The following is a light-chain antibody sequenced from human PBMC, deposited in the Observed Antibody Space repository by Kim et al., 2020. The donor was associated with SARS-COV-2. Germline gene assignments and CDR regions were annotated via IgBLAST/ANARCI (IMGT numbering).Light chain of an antibody. Sequence: ASVGDRVTITGRASKGISNSLAWYQQKPGRAPKLLISGASTLQSGVPSRFSGSGSGTDFTLTISSLQPEDVATYYCQKYNSAPWTFGQGTKVDIK. V-gene: IGKV1-27*01. CDR3: QKYNSAPWT. CDR2: GAS. J-gene: IGKJ1*01. CDR1: KGISNS.